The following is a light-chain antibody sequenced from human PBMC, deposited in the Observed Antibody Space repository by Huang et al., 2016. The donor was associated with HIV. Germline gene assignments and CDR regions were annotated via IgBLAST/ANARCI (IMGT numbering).Light chain of an antibody. CDR2: KVS. Sequence: DVIMTQSPLSLPVTLGQPTSISCRSSQSLVYSDGNTYLNWFQQRPGQSPRRLIHKVSNRDSGVPDRLSGSGSGTDFTLKISRVEAEDVGVYYCMQGTHWPRTFGRGTKVEIK. CDR3: MQGTHWPRT. CDR1: QSLVYSDGNTY. V-gene: IGKV2-30*01. J-gene: IGKJ1*01.